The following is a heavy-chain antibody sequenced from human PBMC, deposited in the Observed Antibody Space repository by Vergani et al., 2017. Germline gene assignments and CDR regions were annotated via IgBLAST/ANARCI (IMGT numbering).Heavy chain of an antibody. CDR1: GGTFSSYA. Sequence: QVQLVQSGAEVKKPGSSVKVSCKASGGTFSSYAISWVRQAPGQGLEWMGGIIPIFGTANDAQKFQGRVTITADESTSTAYMELTSLTSEDTAVYFCASRYCPSSSCHFFFKNNDCYFDDWGQGSLVGVSS. CDR2: IIPIFGTA. V-gene: IGHV1-69*01. D-gene: IGHD2-2*01. CDR3: ASRYCPSSSCHFFFKNNDCYFDD. J-gene: IGHJ4*02.